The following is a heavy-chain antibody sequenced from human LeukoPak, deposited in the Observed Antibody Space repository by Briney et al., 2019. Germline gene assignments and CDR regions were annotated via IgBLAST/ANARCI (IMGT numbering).Heavy chain of an antibody. CDR2: ISDSGDYT. CDR3: AKDTSIGKYCTNGVCSPFDY. J-gene: IGHJ4*02. D-gene: IGHD2-8*01. V-gene: IGHV3-23*01. CDR1: GFTFSSYA. Sequence: GGSLTLSCAGSGFTFSSYAMSWVRQAPGQGPEWVSVISDSGDYTSYADSVRGRFPISRDNSRNTLYLQMISLRPEDTAVYYCAKDTSIGKYCTNGVCSPFDYWGQGTLVTVSS.